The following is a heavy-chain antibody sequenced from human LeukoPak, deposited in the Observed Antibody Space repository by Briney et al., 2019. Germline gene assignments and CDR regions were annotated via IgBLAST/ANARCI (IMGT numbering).Heavy chain of an antibody. Sequence: ASVKVSCKASGGTFSSYAISWVRQAPGQGLEWMGRNIPIFGITNYAQKFQGRVTITADKSTSTAYMELSSLRSEDTAVYYCARDIVVVPAAMGIGTWFDPWGQGTLVTVSS. CDR1: GGTFSSYA. V-gene: IGHV1-69*04. J-gene: IGHJ5*02. CDR2: NIPIFGIT. CDR3: ARDIVVVPAAMGIGTWFDP. D-gene: IGHD2-2*01.